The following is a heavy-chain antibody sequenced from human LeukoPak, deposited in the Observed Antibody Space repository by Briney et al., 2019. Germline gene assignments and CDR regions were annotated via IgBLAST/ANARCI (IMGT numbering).Heavy chain of an antibody. Sequence: ASVKVSCKASGYTFTSYGISWVRQAPGQGLEWMGWISAYNGNTNYAQKLQGRVTMTTDTSTSTAYMELRSLRSDDTALYYCATNYYDSSGYYSIDYWGQGTLVTVSS. D-gene: IGHD3-22*01. J-gene: IGHJ4*02. CDR3: ATNYYDSSGYYSIDY. CDR1: GYTFTSYG. CDR2: ISAYNGNT. V-gene: IGHV1-18*01.